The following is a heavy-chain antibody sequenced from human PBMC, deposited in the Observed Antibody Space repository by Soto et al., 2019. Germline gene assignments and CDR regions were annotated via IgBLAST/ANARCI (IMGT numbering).Heavy chain of an antibody. Sequence: QAHLVESGGGVVQPGGSLRLSCAASGFTFSSYAMHWVRQAPGKGLEWVALMWYDRSHPYYAESVKGRFNISRDESKNMLFLHMSGLRAEDTAVYYCSRDRSWRTGYYSGIDVWGQGTTVTVS. D-gene: IGHD1-1*01. CDR2: MWYDRSHP. CDR1: GFTFSSYA. CDR3: SRDRSWRTGYYSGIDV. J-gene: IGHJ6*02. V-gene: IGHV3-33*01.